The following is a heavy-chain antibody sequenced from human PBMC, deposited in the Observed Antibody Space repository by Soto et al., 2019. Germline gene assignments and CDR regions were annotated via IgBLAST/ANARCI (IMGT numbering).Heavy chain of an antibody. CDR1: GYTFTSYY. CDR2: INPSGGST. D-gene: IGHD5-12*01. Sequence: ASVKVSCKASGYTFTSYYMHWVLQAPGQGLEWMGIINPSGGSTSYAQKFQGRVTMTRDTSTSTVYMELSSLRSEDTAVYYCARDSVDPGYPRYYFDYWGQGTLVTVSS. V-gene: IGHV1-46*01. CDR3: ARDSVDPGYPRYYFDY. J-gene: IGHJ4*02.